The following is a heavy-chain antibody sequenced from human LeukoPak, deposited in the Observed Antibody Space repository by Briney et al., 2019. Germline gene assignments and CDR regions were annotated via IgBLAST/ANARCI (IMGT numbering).Heavy chain of an antibody. D-gene: IGHD5-18*01. CDR2: ISSSSSYI. J-gene: IGHJ4*02. CDR3: ARDLRSDTAMAGG. Sequence: PGGSLRLSCAASGFTFSGYSMNWVRQAPGKGLEWVSSISSSSSYIYYADSVKGRFTISRDNAKNSLYLQMNSLRAEDTAVYYCARDLRSDTAMAGGWGQGTLVTVSS. V-gene: IGHV3-21*01. CDR1: GFTFSGYS.